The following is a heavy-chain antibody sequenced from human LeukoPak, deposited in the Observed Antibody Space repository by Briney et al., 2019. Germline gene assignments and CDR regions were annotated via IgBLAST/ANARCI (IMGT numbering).Heavy chain of an antibody. CDR3: ARRLLSGDSSAFDY. V-gene: IGHV4-59*08. CDR1: GGSISSYY. D-gene: IGHD3-22*01. CDR2: IYYSGST. J-gene: IGHJ4*02. Sequence: SQTLSLTCTVSGGSISSYYWSWIRQPPGKGLEWIGYIYYSGSTNYNPSLKSRVTISVDTSKNQFSLKLSSVTAADTAVYYCARRLLSGDSSAFDYWGQRTLVTDSS.